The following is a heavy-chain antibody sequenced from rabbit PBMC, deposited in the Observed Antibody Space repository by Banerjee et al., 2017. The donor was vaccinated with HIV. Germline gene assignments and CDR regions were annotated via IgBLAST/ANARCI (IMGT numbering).Heavy chain of an antibody. CDR3: ARDDYGDYDYFDF. Sequence: QSLEESGGDLVKPGASLTLTCTASGFSFSSSNYMCWVRQAPGKGLEWIACIYGGSSGTTYYANWAKGRFTISKTSSTTVTLQMTSLTAADTATYFCARDDYGDYDYFDFWGQGTLVTVS. D-gene: IGHD2-1*01. CDR2: IYGGSSGTT. V-gene: IGHV1S40*01. CDR1: GFSFSSSNY. J-gene: IGHJ6*01.